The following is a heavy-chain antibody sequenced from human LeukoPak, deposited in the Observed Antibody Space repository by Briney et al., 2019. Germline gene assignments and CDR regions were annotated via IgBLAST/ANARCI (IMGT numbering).Heavy chain of an antibody. D-gene: IGHD3-10*01. J-gene: IGHJ4*02. CDR3: ARDVYGSGSDFDY. V-gene: IGHV3-53*01. CDR2: IYSGGST. Sequence: QPGGSLRLSCAASGFTFSDYYMSWIRQAPGKGLEWVSVIYSGGSTYYADSVKGRFTISRDNSKNTLYLQMNSLRAEDTAVYYCARDVYGSGSDFDYWGQGTLVTVSS. CDR1: GFTFSDYY.